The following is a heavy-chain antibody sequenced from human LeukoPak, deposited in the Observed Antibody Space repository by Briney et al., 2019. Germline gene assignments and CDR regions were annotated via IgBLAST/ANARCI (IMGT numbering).Heavy chain of an antibody. Sequence: GASVKVSCKASGYTFTSYDINWVRQATGQGLEWMGWMNPNSGNTGCAQKFQGRVTITRNTSTSTAYMELSSLRSEDTAVYYCARGRLAARRGGYYFDYWGQGTLVTVSS. J-gene: IGHJ4*02. CDR3: ARGRLAARRGGYYFDY. D-gene: IGHD6-6*01. CDR1: GYTFTSYD. V-gene: IGHV1-8*03. CDR2: MNPNSGNT.